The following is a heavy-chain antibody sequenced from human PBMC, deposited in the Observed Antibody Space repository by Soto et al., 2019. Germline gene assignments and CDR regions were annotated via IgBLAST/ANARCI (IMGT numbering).Heavy chain of an antibody. CDR3: ARDGATADAFDI. CDR1: GGGNLRDYR. Sequence: ASVKVSCKASGGGNLRDYRTTWVRRAPGQGLEWMGRIIPILGIANYAQNFQGRVTITADKSTSTAYMELSSLRSEDTAVYYCARDGATADAFDIWGQGTMVTVSS. CDR2: IIPILGIA. J-gene: IGHJ3*02. V-gene: IGHV1-69*04. D-gene: IGHD5-12*01.